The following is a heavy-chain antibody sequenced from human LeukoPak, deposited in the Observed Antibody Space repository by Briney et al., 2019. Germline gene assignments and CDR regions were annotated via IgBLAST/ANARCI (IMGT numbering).Heavy chain of an antibody. CDR3: ARALRTKIAARSYYFDY. CDR1: GYSISSGYY. D-gene: IGHD6-6*01. Sequence: SETLSLTCTVSGYSISSGYYWGWIRQPPGKGLEWIGSIYHSGSTYYNPSLKSRVTISVDTSKNQFSLKLSSVTAADTAVYYCARALRTKIAARSYYFDYWGQGTLVTVSS. V-gene: IGHV4-38-2*02. CDR2: IYHSGST. J-gene: IGHJ4*02.